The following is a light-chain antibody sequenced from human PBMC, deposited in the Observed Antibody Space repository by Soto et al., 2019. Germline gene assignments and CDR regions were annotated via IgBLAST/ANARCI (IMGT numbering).Light chain of an antibody. CDR2: EVS. J-gene: IGLJ2*01. V-gene: IGLV2-14*01. Sequence: QSVLTQPASVSGSPGQSITISCTGSSSDVGRYNYVSWYQHHPGKAPKVMIYEVSNRPSGVSIRFSGSKSGNTASLTISGLQAEDEADYYCSSYTTSSTLVFGGVTKLTVL. CDR3: SSYTTSSTLV. CDR1: SSDVGRYNY.